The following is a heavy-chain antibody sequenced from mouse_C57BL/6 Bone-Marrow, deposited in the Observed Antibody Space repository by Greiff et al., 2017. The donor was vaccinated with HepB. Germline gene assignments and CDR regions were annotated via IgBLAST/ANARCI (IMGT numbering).Heavy chain of an antibody. J-gene: IGHJ3*01. V-gene: IGHV5-12*01. CDR2: ISNGGGST. CDR3: ARQGDGWLAY. D-gene: IGHD3-3*01. CDR1: GFTFSDYY. Sequence: EVQVVESGGGLVQPGGSLKLSCAASGFTFSDYYMYWVRQTPEKRLEWVAYISNGGGSTYYPDTVKGRFTISRDNAKNTLYLQMSRLKSEDTAMYYCARQGDGWLAYWGQGTLVTVSA.